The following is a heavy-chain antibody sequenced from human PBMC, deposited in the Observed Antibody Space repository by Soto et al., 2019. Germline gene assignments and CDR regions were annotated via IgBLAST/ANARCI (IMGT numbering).Heavy chain of an antibody. J-gene: IGHJ4*02. D-gene: IGHD3-3*01. CDR1: GFTFSSYA. CDR3: ANEHYDFWSGYPYYFDY. CDR2: ISGSGGST. Sequence: GGSLRLSCAASGFTFSSYAMSWVRQAPGKGLEWVSAISGSGGSTYYADSVKGRFTISRDNSKNTLYLQMNSLRAEDTAVYYCANEHYDFWSGYPYYFDYWGQVTLVTVSS. V-gene: IGHV3-23*01.